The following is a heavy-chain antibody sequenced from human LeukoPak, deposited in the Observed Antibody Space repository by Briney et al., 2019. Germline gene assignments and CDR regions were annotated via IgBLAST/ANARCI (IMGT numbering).Heavy chain of an antibody. D-gene: IGHD3-22*01. Sequence: SETLSLTCTVSGGSISSYYWSWIRQPAGKGLEWVGRIYISGITNYNPSLKSRLTMSVDTSKNQFSLKLSSVTAADTAVYYCARATFDSRGYYYEGEYWGQGTLVTVSS. CDR3: ARATFDSRGYYYEGEY. CDR2: IYISGIT. V-gene: IGHV4-4*07. CDR1: GGSISSYY. J-gene: IGHJ4*02.